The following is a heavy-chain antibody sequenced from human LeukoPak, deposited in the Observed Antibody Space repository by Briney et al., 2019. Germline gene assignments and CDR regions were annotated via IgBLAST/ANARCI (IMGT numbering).Heavy chain of an antibody. CDR2: ISSSGSTI. V-gene: IGHV3-48*03. Sequence: GGSLRLSCAASGFTFSSYEMNWVRQAPGKGLEWVSYISSSGSTIYYADSVKGRFTISRDNAKNSLYLQMNSLRAEDTAVYYCARGGAYYYYMDVWGKGTTVTVSS. D-gene: IGHD4/OR15-4a*01. CDR3: ARGGAYYYYMDV. CDR1: GFTFSSYE. J-gene: IGHJ6*03.